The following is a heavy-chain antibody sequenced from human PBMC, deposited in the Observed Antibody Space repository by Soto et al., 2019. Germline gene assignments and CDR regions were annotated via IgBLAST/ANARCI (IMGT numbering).Heavy chain of an antibody. J-gene: IGHJ5*02. Sequence: SETLSLTCTVSGGSISSYYWSWIRQPPGKGLQWIGYIYYDGSTYYNPSLKSRITISVDTSKNQFSLRLTSVTAADTAVYYCVKGGSSKFDPWGQGTLVTVSS. D-gene: IGHD1-26*01. CDR3: VKGGSSKFDP. V-gene: IGHV4-59*01. CDR1: GGSISSYY. CDR2: IYYDGST.